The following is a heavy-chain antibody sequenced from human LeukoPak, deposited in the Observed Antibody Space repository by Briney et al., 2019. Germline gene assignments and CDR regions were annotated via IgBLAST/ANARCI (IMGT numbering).Heavy chain of an antibody. CDR1: GFTFSSYA. CDR2: IYYNGST. J-gene: IGHJ4*02. Sequence: GSLRLSCAASGFTFSSYAMSWVRQAPGKGLEWIGSIYYNGSTYYNPSLKSRVTISVDTSKNQFSLKLSSVTAADTAVYYCARYCSSTSCPTRTKRYYWGQGTLVTVSS. CDR3: ARYCSSTSCPTRTKRYY. D-gene: IGHD2-2*01. V-gene: IGHV4-39*01.